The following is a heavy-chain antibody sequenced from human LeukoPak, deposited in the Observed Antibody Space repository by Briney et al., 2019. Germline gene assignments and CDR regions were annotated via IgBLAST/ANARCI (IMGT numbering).Heavy chain of an antibody. Sequence: SETLSLTCAVYGGSFSGYYWSWIRQPPGKGLEWIGKINHSGSTNYNPSLKSRVTISVDTSKNQFSLKLSSVTAADTAVYYCARVAGLLWFGELLIPRWFDPWGQGTLVTVSS. J-gene: IGHJ5*02. V-gene: IGHV4-34*01. D-gene: IGHD3-10*01. CDR2: INHSGST. CDR1: GGSFSGYY. CDR3: ARVAGLLWFGELLIPRWFDP.